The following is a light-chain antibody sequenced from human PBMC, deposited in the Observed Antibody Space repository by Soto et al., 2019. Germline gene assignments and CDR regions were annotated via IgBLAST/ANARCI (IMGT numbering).Light chain of an antibody. Sequence: EIVLTQSPGTLSLSPGERATLSCRASQSVSSSYLAWYQQKPGQAPRLLIYGASSRATGIPDRFSGSGSGTDFTLNISRLEPEDFAVCYCKHYVSQSWTFGQGTKVEIK. CDR2: GAS. CDR3: KHYVSQSWT. J-gene: IGKJ1*01. CDR1: QSVSSSY. V-gene: IGKV3-20*01.